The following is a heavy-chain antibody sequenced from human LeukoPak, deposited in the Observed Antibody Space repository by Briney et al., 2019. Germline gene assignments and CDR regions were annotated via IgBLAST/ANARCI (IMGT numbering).Heavy chain of an antibody. D-gene: IGHD2-2*01. V-gene: IGHV4-61*02. CDR3: AREREGYCSSTSCYAGGWVDY. CDR1: GGSISSGSYY. Sequence: SQTLSLTCTVSGGSISSGSYYWSWIRQPAGKGLEWIGRIYTSGSTNYNPSLKSRVTISVDTSKNQFSLKLSSVTAADTAVYYCAREREGYCSSTSCYAGGWVDYWGQGTLVTASS. J-gene: IGHJ4*02. CDR2: IYTSGST.